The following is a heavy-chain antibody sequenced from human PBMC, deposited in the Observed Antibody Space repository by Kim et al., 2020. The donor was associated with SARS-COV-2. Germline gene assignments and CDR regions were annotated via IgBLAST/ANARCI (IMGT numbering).Heavy chain of an antibody. CDR1: GFTFSSFA. J-gene: IGHJ6*02. CDR2: ISDSGGNT. CDR3: AKDFGYCSSSICYPPYGLDV. D-gene: IGHD2-2*03. Sequence: GGSPRLSCAASGFTFSSFALSWVRQTPGKGLEWVSAISDSGGNTHYADSVKGRFTISRDNSKNTLYLQMNSLRAEDTAVYYCAKDFGYCSSSICYPPYGLDVWGQGTTVTVSS. V-gene: IGHV3-23*01.